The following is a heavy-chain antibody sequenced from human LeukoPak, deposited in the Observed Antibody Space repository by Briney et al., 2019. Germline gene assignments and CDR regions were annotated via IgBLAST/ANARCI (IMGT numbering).Heavy chain of an antibody. CDR1: GGSIGSSSYY. Sequence: SETLSLTCTVSGGSIGSSSYYWGWIRQPPGKGLEWIGSIYYSGSTYYNPSLKSRVTISVDTSKNQFSLKLSSVTAADTAVYYCARFGIAAAGTGGYYFDYWGQGTLVTVSS. D-gene: IGHD6-13*01. V-gene: IGHV4-39*07. CDR2: IYYSGST. J-gene: IGHJ4*02. CDR3: ARFGIAAAGTGGYYFDY.